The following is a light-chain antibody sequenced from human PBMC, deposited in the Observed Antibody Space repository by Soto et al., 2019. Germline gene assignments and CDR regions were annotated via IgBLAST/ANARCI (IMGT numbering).Light chain of an antibody. CDR3: QQYGNSLFT. V-gene: IGKV3-20*01. CDR2: GAS. J-gene: IGKJ3*01. Sequence: ESVLTQSPGTLSLSPGERATLSCRASQSVSSSYLAWYQQKPGQAPRLLIYGASSRATGIPDRFSGSGSGTHFTLTISILEPEDFAVYYCQQYGNSLFTFGPGTKVDIK. CDR1: QSVSSSY.